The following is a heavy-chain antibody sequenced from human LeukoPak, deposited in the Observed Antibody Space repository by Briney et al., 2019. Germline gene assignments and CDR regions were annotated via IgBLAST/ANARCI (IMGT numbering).Heavy chain of an antibody. CDR1: GGSFSVYY. D-gene: IGHD2-15*01. J-gene: IGHJ5*02. Sequence: SETLSLTCAVYGGSFSVYYWSWIRQPPGKGLEWIGEINHSGSTNYNPSLKSRVTISVDTSKNQFSLKLSSVTAVDTAVYYCAREAESYCSGGSCYSSSTFDPWGQGTLVTVSS. CDR2: INHSGST. V-gene: IGHV4-34*01. CDR3: AREAESYCSGGSCYSSSTFDP.